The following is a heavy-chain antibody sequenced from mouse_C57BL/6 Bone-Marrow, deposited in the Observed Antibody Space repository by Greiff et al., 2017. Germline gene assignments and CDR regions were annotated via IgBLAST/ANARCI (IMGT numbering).Heavy chain of an antibody. Sequence: VQLQQSGAELVMPGASVKLSCKASGYTFTSYWMHWVKQRPGQGLEWIGEIDPSDSYTNYNQKFKGKSTLTVDKSSSTAYMQLSSLTSEDSAVYYCASWDKAMDYWGQGTSVTVSS. D-gene: IGHD4-1*01. J-gene: IGHJ4*01. CDR2: IDPSDSYT. V-gene: IGHV1-69*01. CDR1: GYTFTSYW. CDR3: ASWDKAMDY.